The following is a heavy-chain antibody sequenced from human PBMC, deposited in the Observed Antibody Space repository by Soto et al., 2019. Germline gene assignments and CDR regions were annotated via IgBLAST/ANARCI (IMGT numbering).Heavy chain of an antibody. CDR1: GGSISSYY. D-gene: IGHD3-22*01. V-gene: IGHV4-59*01. CDR2: IYYSGST. J-gene: IGHJ3*02. CDR3: ARDYYDSSGYLINDAFDI. Sequence: PSETLSLTCTVSGGSISSYYWSWIRQPPGKGLEWIGYIYYSGSTNYNPSLKSRVTISVDTSKNQFSLKLSSVTAADTAVYYCARDYYDSSGYLINDAFDIWGQGTMVTVSS.